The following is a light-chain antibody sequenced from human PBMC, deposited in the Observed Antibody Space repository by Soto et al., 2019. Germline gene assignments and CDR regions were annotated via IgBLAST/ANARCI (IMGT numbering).Light chain of an antibody. CDR3: GSYTSDNTLV. Sequence: QSALTQPASVSGSPGQSITISCTGTRSDIGSYNYVSWYQQHPGEVPRLMIYDVSNRPSGVSNRFSGSKSGNTASLTISGLQAEDEADYYCGSYTSDNTLVFGGGTKLTVL. J-gene: IGLJ2*01. CDR2: DVS. CDR1: RSDIGSYNY. V-gene: IGLV2-14*03.